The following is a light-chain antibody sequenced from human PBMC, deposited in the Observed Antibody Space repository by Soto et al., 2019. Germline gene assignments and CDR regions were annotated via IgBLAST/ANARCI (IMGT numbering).Light chain of an antibody. CDR1: QSVSSN. CDR3: QQYNKWPGT. Sequence: EIVMTQSPATLSVSPGERATLSCRASQSVSSNLAWYQQKPGQAPRLLIYGASTRATGIPASFSGSGSGTEYSHTISSLQSEDFAVYYCQQYNKWPGTFGQGTKVEIK. J-gene: IGKJ1*01. V-gene: IGKV3-15*01. CDR2: GAS.